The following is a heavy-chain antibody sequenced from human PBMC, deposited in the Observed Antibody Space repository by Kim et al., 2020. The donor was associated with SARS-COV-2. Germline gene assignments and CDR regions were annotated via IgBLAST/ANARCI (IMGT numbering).Heavy chain of an antibody. J-gene: IGHJ4*02. CDR2: NT. Sequence: NTFYTDSMRDRFTFCRDNSKNTMYLQMNGLGGEDQALYYCTTVFEYWGQGTLVTVSS. V-gene: IGHV3-30*10. CDR3: TTVFEY.